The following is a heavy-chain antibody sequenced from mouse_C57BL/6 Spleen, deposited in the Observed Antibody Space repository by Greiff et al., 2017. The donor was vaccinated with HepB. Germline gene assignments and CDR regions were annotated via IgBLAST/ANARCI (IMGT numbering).Heavy chain of an antibody. CDR3: ARRSENYYAMDY. V-gene: IGHV1-69*01. Sequence: QVQLQQPGAELVMPGASVKLSCKASGYTFTSYWMHWVKQRPGQGLAWIGEIDPSDSYTNYNQKFKGKSTLTVDKSSSTSYMQLSSLTSEDSAVYYCARRSENYYAMDYWGQGTSVTVSS. CDR2: IDPSDSYT. CDR1: GYTFTSYW. J-gene: IGHJ4*01.